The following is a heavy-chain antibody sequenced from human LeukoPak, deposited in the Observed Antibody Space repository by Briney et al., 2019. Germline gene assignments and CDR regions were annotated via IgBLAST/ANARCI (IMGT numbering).Heavy chain of an antibody. CDR2: ITRSSTTI. V-gene: IGHV3-48*01. J-gene: IGHJ4*02. CDR1: GFTFSSYS. D-gene: IGHD3-22*01. Sequence: GGSLRLSCAASGFTFSSYSMNWVRQAPGRGLEWVSYITRSSTTIYYADSVKGRFTISRDNSENTLYLQMNSLGAEDTAVYYCARDRHSSVDYWGQGTLVTVSS. CDR3: ARDRHSSVDY.